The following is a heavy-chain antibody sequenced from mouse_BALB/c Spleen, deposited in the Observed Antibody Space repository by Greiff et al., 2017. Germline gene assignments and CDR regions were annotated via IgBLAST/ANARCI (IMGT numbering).Heavy chain of an antibody. J-gene: IGHJ4*01. Sequence: DVMLVESGGGLVKPGGSLKLSCAASGFTFSSYAMSWVRQTPEKRLEWVASISSGGSTYYPDSVKGRFTISRDNARNILYLQMSSLRSEDTAMYYCAREGYEAMDYWGQGTSVTVSS. CDR2: ISSGGST. V-gene: IGHV5-6-5*01. D-gene: IGHD2-14*01. CDR3: AREGYEAMDY. CDR1: GFTFSSYA.